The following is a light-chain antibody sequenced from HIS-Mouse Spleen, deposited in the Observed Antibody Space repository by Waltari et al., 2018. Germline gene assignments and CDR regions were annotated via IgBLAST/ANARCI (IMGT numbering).Light chain of an antibody. Sequence: QSALTQPRSVSGSPGQSVTISCTGTSSDVGGYNYVSWYQQHPGKAPKLMIYDVSNRNSGVRDRCSGSKSGNTASLTISGLQAEDEADYYCCSYAGSYTFEVVFGGGTKLTVL. CDR2: DVS. J-gene: IGLJ2*01. CDR3: CSYAGSYTFEVV. CDR1: SSDVGGYNY. V-gene: IGLV2-11*01.